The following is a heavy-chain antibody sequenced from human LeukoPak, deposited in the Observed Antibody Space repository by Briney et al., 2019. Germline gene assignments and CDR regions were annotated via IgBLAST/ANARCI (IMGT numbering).Heavy chain of an antibody. CDR3: ARRIAARHYFHY. CDR1: GCSISSSTYY. J-gene: IGHJ4*02. V-gene: IGHV4-39*01. Sequence: PSETLSLTCTVSGCSISSSTYYWGWIRQPPGKGLEWIGTIYFSGSTSYNPSLKSRVTISVDTSKNQFSLKLSSVTAADTAVYYRARRIAARHYFHYWGQGTLVTVSS. D-gene: IGHD6-6*01. CDR2: IYFSGST.